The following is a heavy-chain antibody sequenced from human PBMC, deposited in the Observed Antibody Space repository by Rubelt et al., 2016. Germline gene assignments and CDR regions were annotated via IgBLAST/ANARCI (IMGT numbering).Heavy chain of an antibody. V-gene: IGHV4-34*09. J-gene: IGHJ4*02. D-gene: IGHD1-26*01. CDR2: IYYSGST. CDR3: ARGTVSGIVGATADFDY. Sequence: QLQLQESGPGLVKPSETLSLTCAVYGGSFSGYYWSWIRQPPGKGLEWIGYIYYSGSTYYNPSLKSCVTISVDTSKNQFSRKLSSVTAAVTAVYYCARGTVSGIVGATADFDYWGQGTLVTVSS. CDR1: GGSFSGYY.